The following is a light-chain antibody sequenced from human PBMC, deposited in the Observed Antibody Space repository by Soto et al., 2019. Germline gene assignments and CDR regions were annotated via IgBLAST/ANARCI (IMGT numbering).Light chain of an antibody. Sequence: DIQMTQSPSSLSASVGDRVTITCQASQDISNYLNWYQPKPGKAPKLLIYAASSLQTGVPSRFSGSGSGTDFTLTISSLQPEDFATYYRQQSYSTPRTFGQGTKVDIK. CDR2: AAS. CDR1: QDISNY. J-gene: IGKJ1*01. V-gene: IGKV1-39*01. CDR3: QQSYSTPRT.